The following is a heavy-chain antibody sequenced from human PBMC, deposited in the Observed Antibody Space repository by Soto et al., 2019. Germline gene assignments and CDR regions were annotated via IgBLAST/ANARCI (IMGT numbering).Heavy chain of an antibody. CDR1: GDSISSGGYY. V-gene: IGHV4-31*03. CDR2: IYYSGST. J-gene: IGHJ4*02. CDR3: ARSPHFDGSNDY. Sequence: QVQLQESGPGLVKPSQTLSLTCTVSGDSISSGGYYWSWIRQHPGKGLEWIAHIYYSGSTYYNPSLKSRXIIXVXRSKNQFSLKLSSVTEADTAVYYCARSPHFDGSNDYWGQGALIPDSS. D-gene: IGHD3-9*01.